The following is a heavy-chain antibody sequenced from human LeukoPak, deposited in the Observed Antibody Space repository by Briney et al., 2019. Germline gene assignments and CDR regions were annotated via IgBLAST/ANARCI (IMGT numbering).Heavy chain of an antibody. Sequence: SETLSLTCTVSGGSISSSNYYWGWIRQPPGKGLEWIGSIYYSGSTYYNPSLKSRVTISVDTSKNQFSLKLSSVTAADTAVYYCARGPAGSSSWYGGGYFDYWGQGTLVTVSS. D-gene: IGHD6-13*01. V-gene: IGHV4-39*07. J-gene: IGHJ4*02. CDR3: ARGPAGSSSWYGGGYFDY. CDR1: GGSISSSNYY. CDR2: IYYSGST.